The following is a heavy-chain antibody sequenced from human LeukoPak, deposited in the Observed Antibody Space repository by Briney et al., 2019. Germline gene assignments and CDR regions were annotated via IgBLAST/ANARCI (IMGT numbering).Heavy chain of an antibody. CDR1: GGSISSNSYY. D-gene: IGHD1-7*01. CDR3: ARADSRGNFGHLKFDP. CDR2: IYHSGTT. V-gene: IGHV4-39*07. J-gene: IGHJ5*02. Sequence: SETLSLTCTVSGGSISSNSYYWGWIRQPPGKGLEWIGDIYHSGTTYYNPSLKSRITISVDTSKNQFSLKLSSVTATDTAIYYCARADSRGNFGHLKFDPWGQGTLVTVSS.